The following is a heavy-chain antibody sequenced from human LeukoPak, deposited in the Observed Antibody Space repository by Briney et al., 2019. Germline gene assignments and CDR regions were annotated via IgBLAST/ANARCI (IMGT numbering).Heavy chain of an antibody. CDR3: ARRRDGYNLADAFDI. Sequence: SETLSLTCTVSGGSISSYYWSWIRQPPGKGLEWIGYIYYSGSTNYSPSLKSRVTISVDTSKNQFSLKLSSVTAADTAVYYCARRRDGYNLADAFDIWGQGTMVTVSS. V-gene: IGHV4-59*01. D-gene: IGHD5-24*01. J-gene: IGHJ3*02. CDR2: IYYSGST. CDR1: GGSISSYY.